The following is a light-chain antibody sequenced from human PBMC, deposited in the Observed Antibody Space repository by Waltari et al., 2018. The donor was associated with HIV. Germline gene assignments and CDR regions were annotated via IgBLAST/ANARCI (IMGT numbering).Light chain of an antibody. CDR1: SARLATNY. CDR2: EDN. Sequence: NFILTQPHSVSESTRKTVPIPSTRSSARLATNYLHWYQLRPGTSPTTVIYEDNQRPSGVPDRFSGSIDSSSNSASLTISGLKTEDEADYYCQSYDNTDVVFGGGTKLTVL. CDR3: QSYDNTDVV. V-gene: IGLV6-57*01. J-gene: IGLJ2*01.